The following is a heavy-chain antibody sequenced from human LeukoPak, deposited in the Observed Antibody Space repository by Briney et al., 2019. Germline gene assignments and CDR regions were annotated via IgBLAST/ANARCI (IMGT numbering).Heavy chain of an antibody. CDR2: ISGSGGST. Sequence: PGGSLRLSCAASGFTFSSYGMSWVRQAPGKGLEWVSAISGSGGSTYYADSVKGRFTISRDNSKNTLYLQMNSLRAEDTAVYYCASSISSGWFGDIWGQGTMVTVSS. CDR1: GFTFSSYG. V-gene: IGHV3-23*01. J-gene: IGHJ3*02. CDR3: ASSISSGWFGDI. D-gene: IGHD6-19*01.